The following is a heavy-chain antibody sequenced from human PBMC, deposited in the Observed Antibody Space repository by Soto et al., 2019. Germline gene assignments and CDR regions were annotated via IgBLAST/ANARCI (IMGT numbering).Heavy chain of an antibody. CDR2: VISASGSV. D-gene: IGHD5-18*01. V-gene: IGHV1-69*06. J-gene: IGHJ1*01. CDR3: ARVGSRDAYNYVLDQ. Sequence: QVQVVQSGAEVKKPGPSVKISCKASGRIFSSFPTSWVRQVPGQGLEWMGGVISASGSVTYAPKFQGRVTMTAVNSAGIGYMELTSLTSEDTAIYYCARVGSRDAYNYVLDQWGPGTMVTVSS. CDR1: GRIFSSFP.